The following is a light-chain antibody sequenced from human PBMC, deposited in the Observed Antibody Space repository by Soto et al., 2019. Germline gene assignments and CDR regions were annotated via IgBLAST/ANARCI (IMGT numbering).Light chain of an antibody. CDR3: QQSYSTPLT. J-gene: IGKJ4*01. V-gene: IGKV1-39*01. CDR1: QSISSY. Sequence: DIQMTQSPSSLSASVGDRVTITCRASQSISSYLNWYQQKPGKAPKLLIYAASSVLSGVPSRFSGSGSGTDFTLTMSCLQPEDFATYYCQQSYSTPLTFGGGTKVEIK. CDR2: AAS.